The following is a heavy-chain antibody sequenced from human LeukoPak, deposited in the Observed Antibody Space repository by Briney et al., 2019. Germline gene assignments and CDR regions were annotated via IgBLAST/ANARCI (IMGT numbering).Heavy chain of an antibody. CDR2: ISSGGSTI. CDR1: GFTLSDYY. CDR3: ARDRLYFQH. Sequence: PGGSLRLSCAASGFTLSDYYMTWIRQAPGKGLEWVSHISSGGSTIYYADSAKGRFTISRDNPKNSLYLQMNSLRAEDTAVYYCARDRLYFQHWGQGTLVTVSS. V-gene: IGHV3-11*04. J-gene: IGHJ1*01.